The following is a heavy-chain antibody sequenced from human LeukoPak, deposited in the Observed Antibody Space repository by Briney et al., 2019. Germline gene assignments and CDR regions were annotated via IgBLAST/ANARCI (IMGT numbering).Heavy chain of an antibody. V-gene: IGHV3-53*01. CDR1: GFTVSSNY. D-gene: IGHD4-17*01. CDR2: IYSGGST. CDR3: ARGLGYGDTTF. Sequence: SGGSLRLSCAASGFTVSSNYMSWVRQAPGKGLEWVSAIYSGGSTYYADSVKGRFTISRDNSKNTLYLQMNSLRAEDTAVYYCARGLGYGDTTFWGQGTLVTVSS. J-gene: IGHJ4*02.